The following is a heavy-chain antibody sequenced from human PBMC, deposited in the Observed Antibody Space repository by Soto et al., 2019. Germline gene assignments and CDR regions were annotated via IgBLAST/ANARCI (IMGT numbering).Heavy chain of an antibody. CDR1: GYTFTGYY. D-gene: IGHD6-13*01. V-gene: IGHV1-2*02. CDR2: INPNSGGT. Sequence: ASVKVSCKASGYTFTGYYMHWVRQAPGQGLEWMGWINPNSGGTNYAQKFQGRVTMTRDTSISTAYMELSRLRSDDTAVYYCARVRKGAAADTYYGMDVWGQGTTVTVSS. CDR3: ARVRKGAAADTYYGMDV. J-gene: IGHJ6*02.